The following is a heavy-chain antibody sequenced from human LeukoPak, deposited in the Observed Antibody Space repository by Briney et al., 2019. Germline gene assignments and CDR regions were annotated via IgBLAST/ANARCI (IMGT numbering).Heavy chain of an antibody. J-gene: IGHJ6*02. CDR3: ARRYDYYDSSGSHYYYGMDV. Sequence: SETLSLTCTVSGGSISSYYWSRIRQPPGKGLEWIGYIYYSGSTNYNPSLKSRVTISVDTSKNQFSLKLSSVTAADTAVYYCARRYDYYDSSGSHYYYGMDVWGQGTTVTVSS. CDR2: IYYSGST. D-gene: IGHD3-22*01. CDR1: GGSISSYY. V-gene: IGHV4-59*01.